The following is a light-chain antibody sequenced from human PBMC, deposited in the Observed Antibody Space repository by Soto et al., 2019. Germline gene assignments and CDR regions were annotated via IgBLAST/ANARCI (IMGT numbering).Light chain of an antibody. V-gene: IGKV1-39*01. CDR2: GAS. J-gene: IGKJ2*01. CDR1: LGIKNY. Sequence: DIQMTQSPSSLAASVGDTVTITCRASLGIKNYLNWYQQKPGKAPNLLIFGASSLPSGVPSRFSGSGSGSDFTLTLSNLQPEDLATYYCQQSYSTPRTFGQGTKLEIK. CDR3: QQSYSTPRT.